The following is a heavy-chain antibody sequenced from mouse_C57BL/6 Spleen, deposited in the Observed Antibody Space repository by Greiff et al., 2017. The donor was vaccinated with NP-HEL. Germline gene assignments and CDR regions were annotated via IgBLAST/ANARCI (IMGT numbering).Heavy chain of an antibody. CDR3: ARSRDYDGAWFAY. Sequence: VKVVESGAELAKPGASVKLSCKASGYTFTSYWMHWVKQRPGQGLEWIGYINPSSGYTKYNQKFKDKATLTADKSSSTAYMQLSSLTYEDSAVYYCARSRDYDGAWFAYWGQGTLVTVSA. J-gene: IGHJ3*01. CDR1: GYTFTSYW. CDR2: INPSSGYT. V-gene: IGHV1-7*01. D-gene: IGHD2-4*01.